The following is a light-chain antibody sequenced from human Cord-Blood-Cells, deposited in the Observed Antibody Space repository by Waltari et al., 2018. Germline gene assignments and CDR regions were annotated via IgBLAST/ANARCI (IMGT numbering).Light chain of an antibody. J-gene: IGLJ3*02. Sequence: QSVLTQPPSASGTPGQRVTLSCSGSSSNLGSNTVNWYQQLPGTAPKLLIYSNKQRPSGVPDRFSGSKSGTSASLAISGLQSEDEADYYCAAWDDSLNGRVFGGGTKLTVL. CDR2: SNK. CDR3: AAWDDSLNGRV. V-gene: IGLV1-44*01. CDR1: SSNLGSNT.